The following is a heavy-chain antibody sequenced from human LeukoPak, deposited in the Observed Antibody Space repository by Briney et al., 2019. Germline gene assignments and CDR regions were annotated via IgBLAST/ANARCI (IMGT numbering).Heavy chain of an antibody. V-gene: IGHV4-59*02. CDR3: ASRKLGNDY. Sequence: SETLSLTCTISGGSVSDYYWSWIRQSPGKGLGWIGYIYHTGSTSYSPSLKSRVTISADTSQNQFSLKLSSVTAAGTAVYYCASRKLGNDYWGQGTLVTVSS. CDR2: IYHTGST. CDR1: GGSVSDYY. D-gene: IGHD7-27*01. J-gene: IGHJ4*02.